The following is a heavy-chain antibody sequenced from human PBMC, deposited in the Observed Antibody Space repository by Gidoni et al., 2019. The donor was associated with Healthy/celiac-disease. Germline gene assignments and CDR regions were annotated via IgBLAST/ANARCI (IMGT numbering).Heavy chain of an antibody. D-gene: IGHD2-2*01. CDR1: GGSISSGDYY. Sequence: QVQLQESGPGLVKPSQTLSLTCTVSGGSISSGDYYWSWIRQPPGKGLEWIGYIYYSGSTYYNPSLKSRVTILVDTSKNQFSLKLSSVTAADTAVYYCARSSSRTRYAFDIWGQGTMVTVSS. CDR3: ARSSSRTRYAFDI. J-gene: IGHJ3*02. CDR2: IYYSGST. V-gene: IGHV4-30-4*01.